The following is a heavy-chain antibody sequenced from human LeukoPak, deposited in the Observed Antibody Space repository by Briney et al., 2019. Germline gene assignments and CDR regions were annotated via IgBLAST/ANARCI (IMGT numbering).Heavy chain of an antibody. CDR3: ARDLGDYGDYSHAFDI. CDR1: GYTFTSYY. D-gene: IGHD4-17*01. J-gene: IGHJ3*02. V-gene: IGHV1-46*01. CDR2: INPSGGST. Sequence: ASVKVSCKASGYTFTSYYMHWVRQAPGQGLEWMGIINPSGGSTSYAQKFQGRVTMTRDTSTSTVYMELSSLRSEDTAVYYCARDLGDYGDYSHAFDIWGQGTMVTVSS.